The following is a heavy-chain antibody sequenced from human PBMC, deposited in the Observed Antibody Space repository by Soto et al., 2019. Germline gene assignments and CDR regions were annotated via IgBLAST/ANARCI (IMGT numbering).Heavy chain of an antibody. V-gene: IGHV3-49*03. Sequence: GGSLRLSCTASGFTFGDYAMSWFRQAPGKGLEWVGFIRSKAYGGTTEYAASVKGRFTISRDDSKSIAYLQMNSLKTEDTAVYYCTGGIAVAGTEDGYFQHWGQGTLVTVSS. CDR1: GFTFGDYA. J-gene: IGHJ1*01. CDR3: TGGIAVAGTEDGYFQH. D-gene: IGHD6-19*01. CDR2: IRSKAYGGTT.